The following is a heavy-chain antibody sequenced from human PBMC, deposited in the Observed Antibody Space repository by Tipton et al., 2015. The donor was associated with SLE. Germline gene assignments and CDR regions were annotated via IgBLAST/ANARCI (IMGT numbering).Heavy chain of an antibody. V-gene: IGHV1-18*01. CDR1: GYTFTSYG. CDR2: ISAYNGNT. CDR3: AREIGRNGGNSGFDY. D-gene: IGHD4-23*01. J-gene: IGHJ4*02. Sequence: QVQLVQSGAEVKKPGASVKGSCKAYGYTFTSYGISWVRQAPGQGPEWMGWISAYNGNTNYAQKLQGRVTMTTDTSTSTAYMELRSLRSDDTAVYYCAREIGRNGGNSGFDYWGQGTLVTVSS.